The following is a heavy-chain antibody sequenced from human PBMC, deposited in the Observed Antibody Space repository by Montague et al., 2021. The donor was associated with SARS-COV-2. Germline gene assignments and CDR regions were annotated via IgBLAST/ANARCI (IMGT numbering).Heavy chain of an antibody. Sequence: SETLSLTCIVSGGSISSSNWCWIRRPAAKRLEWRGGIITNGSTNYYHPPNSRGTMTLDTSKNQFSLMISTVTAADTAVYYCSRGVHSSRCWFFFGLDVWGQGTTVIVSS. V-gene: IGHV4-4*07. CDR3: SRGVHSSRCWFFFGLDV. J-gene: IGHJ6*02. D-gene: IGHD6-13*01. CDR2: IITNGST. CDR1: GGSISSSN.